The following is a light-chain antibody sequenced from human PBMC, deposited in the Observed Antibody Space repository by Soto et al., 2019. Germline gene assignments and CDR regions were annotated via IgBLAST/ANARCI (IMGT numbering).Light chain of an antibody. CDR3: ASYTTSSTVV. J-gene: IGLJ2*01. Sequence: QSVLTQPASVSGSPGQAITISCAGTTSDIGRFNSVSWYQHHPGKAPKLMIYDVSNRPSGLSNRFSGSKSGNTASLIISGLQAEDEADYYCASYTTSSTVVFGGGTKVTVL. CDR2: DVS. V-gene: IGLV2-14*03. CDR1: TSDIGRFNS.